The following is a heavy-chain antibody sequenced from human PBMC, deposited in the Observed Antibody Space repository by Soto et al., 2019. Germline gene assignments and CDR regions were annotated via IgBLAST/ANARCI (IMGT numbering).Heavy chain of an antibody. CDR2: VRGNSYGA. Sequence: GGSLRLSSAASVARFENYAMIWVRQGPGKGLEWVATVRGNSYGAYYADSVRGRFIISRDNSKNTMSLQLNSLRDDDTAIYYCAKGKSENGVDWLDPWGPGTLVTVSS. CDR1: VARFENYA. D-gene: IGHD2-8*01. J-gene: IGHJ5*02. V-gene: IGHV3-23*01. CDR3: AKGKSENGVDWLDP.